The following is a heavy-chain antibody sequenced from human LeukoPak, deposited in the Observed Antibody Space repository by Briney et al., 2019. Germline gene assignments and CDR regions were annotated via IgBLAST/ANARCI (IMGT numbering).Heavy chain of an antibody. CDR2: ISGSGGST. Sequence: QPGGSLRLSCAASGFTFSSYGMSWVRQAPGKGLEWVSAISGSGGSTYYADSVKGRFTISRDNSKNTLYLQMNSLRAEDTAVYYCAKNRGYSYGGGDYWGQGTLVTVSS. J-gene: IGHJ4*02. V-gene: IGHV3-23*01. D-gene: IGHD5-18*01. CDR3: AKNRGYSYGGGDY. CDR1: GFTFSSYG.